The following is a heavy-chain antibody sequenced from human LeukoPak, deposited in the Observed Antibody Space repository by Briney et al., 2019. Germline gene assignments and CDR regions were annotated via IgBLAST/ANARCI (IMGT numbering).Heavy chain of an antibody. CDR1: GGSISSYY. Sequence: SETLSLTCTVSGGSISSYYWSWIRQPPGKGLEWVGYIYYSGSTNYNPSLKSRVTISVDTSKNQFSLKLSSVTAADTAVYYCARDYYGSGRPHDRYFDLWGRGTLVTVSS. J-gene: IGHJ2*01. D-gene: IGHD3-10*01. CDR2: IYYSGST. V-gene: IGHV4-59*01. CDR3: ARDYYGSGRPHDRYFDL.